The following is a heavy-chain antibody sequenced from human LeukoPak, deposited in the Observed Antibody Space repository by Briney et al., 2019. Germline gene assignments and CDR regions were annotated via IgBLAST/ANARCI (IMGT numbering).Heavy chain of an antibody. CDR1: GFTFSSYA. D-gene: IGHD2-21*01. Sequence: GRSLRLSCAASGFTFSSYAMQWLRQAPGKGLEGVAVIFCDGSNKYYAVSVKGRFTISRDNSKNTLYLQMNSLRAEDTSLYFCARDAYSAVVGHGSSQHWGQGTLVTVSS. CDR2: IFCDGSNK. V-gene: IGHV3-30*04. CDR3: ARDAYSAVVGHGSSQH. J-gene: IGHJ1*01.